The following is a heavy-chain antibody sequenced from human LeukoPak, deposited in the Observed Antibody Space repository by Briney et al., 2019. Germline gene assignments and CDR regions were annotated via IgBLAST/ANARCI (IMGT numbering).Heavy chain of an antibody. D-gene: IGHD6-13*01. CDR3: ARSLQIIAAGYNWFDP. CDR2: INHSGST. J-gene: IGHJ5*02. V-gene: IGHV4-34*01. Sequence: SETLSLTCAVYGGSFSDYYWSWIRQPPGKGLEWIGEINHSGSTNYNPSLKSRVTISVDTSKNQFSLKLSSVTAADTAVYYCARSLQIIAAGYNWFDPWGQGTLVTVSS. CDR1: GGSFSDYY.